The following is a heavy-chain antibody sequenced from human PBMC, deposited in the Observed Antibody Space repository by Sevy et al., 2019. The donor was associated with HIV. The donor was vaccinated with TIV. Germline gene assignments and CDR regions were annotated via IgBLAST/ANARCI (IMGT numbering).Heavy chain of an antibody. V-gene: IGHV3-23*01. J-gene: IGHJ4*02. CDR3: AKAVAGTLLEDY. CDR2: ISGSGGST. Sequence: GGCLRLSCAASGFTFSSYAMSWVRQAPGKGLECVSAISGSGGSTYYADSVKGRFTISRDNSKNTLYLQMNSLRAEDTAVYYCAKAVAGTLLEDYWGQGTLVTVSS. CDR1: GFTFSSYA. D-gene: IGHD6-19*01.